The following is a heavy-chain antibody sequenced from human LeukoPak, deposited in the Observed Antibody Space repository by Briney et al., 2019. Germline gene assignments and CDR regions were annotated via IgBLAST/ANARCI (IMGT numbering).Heavy chain of an antibody. CDR1: GFTLSSYS. CDR3: ARANGAAGTWYYFDY. D-gene: IGHD6-13*01. J-gene: IGHJ4*02. V-gene: IGHV3-48*01. Sequence: GGSLRLSCAASGFTLSSYSMNWVRQAPGKRLERVSYISSSSSTIYYADSVKGRFTISRDNAKNSLYLQMNSLRAEDTAVYYCARANGAAGTWYYFDYWGQGTLVTVSS. CDR2: ISSSSSTI.